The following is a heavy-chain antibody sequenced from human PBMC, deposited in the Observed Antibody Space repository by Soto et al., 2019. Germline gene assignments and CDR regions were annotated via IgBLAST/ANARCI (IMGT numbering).Heavy chain of an antibody. D-gene: IGHD6-13*01. Sequence: SETLSLTCAVYGGSFSGYYWSWIRQPPGKGLEWIGEINHSGSTNYNPSLKSRVTISVDTSKNQFSLKLSSVTAADTAVYYCARGSIWPPNWVDPWGQGTLVTVS. CDR1: GGSFSGYY. J-gene: IGHJ5*02. CDR2: INHSGST. V-gene: IGHV4-34*01. CDR3: ARGSIWPPNWVDP.